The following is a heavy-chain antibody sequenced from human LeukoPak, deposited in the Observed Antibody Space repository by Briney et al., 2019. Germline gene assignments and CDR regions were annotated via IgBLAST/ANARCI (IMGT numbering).Heavy chain of an antibody. J-gene: IGHJ4*02. CDR3: ARDTTYYYDSSGYQPGDY. CDR2: INPNSGGT. Sequence: ASVKVSCKASGYTFTGYYMHWVRQAPGQGLEWMGWINPNSGGTNYAQKFQGRVTMTRDTSISTAYMELSRLRSDDTAVYYCARDTTYYYDSSGYQPGDYWGQGTLVTVSS. V-gene: IGHV1-2*02. CDR1: GYTFTGYY. D-gene: IGHD3-22*01.